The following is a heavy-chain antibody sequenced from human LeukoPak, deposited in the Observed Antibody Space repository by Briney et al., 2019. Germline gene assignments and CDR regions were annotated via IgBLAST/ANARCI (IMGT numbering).Heavy chain of an antibody. CDR3: ARESAILYYDSSGYSSY. CDR2: INPNSGGT. V-gene: IGHV1-2*02. Sequence: GASVKVSCKASGYTFTGYYMHWVRQAPGQGLEWMGWINPNSGGTNYAQKFQGRVTMTRDTPISTAYMELSRLRSDDTAVYYCARESAILYYDSSGYSSYWGQGTLVTVSS. CDR1: GYTFTGYY. J-gene: IGHJ4*02. D-gene: IGHD3-22*01.